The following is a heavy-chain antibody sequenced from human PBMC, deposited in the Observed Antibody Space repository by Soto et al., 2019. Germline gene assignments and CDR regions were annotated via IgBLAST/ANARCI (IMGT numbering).Heavy chain of an antibody. CDR3: ARDNCSGGSCYSDAYMDV. V-gene: IGHV1-2*04. D-gene: IGHD2-15*01. CDR1: GYTFTGYY. Sequence: EASFKVSGKASGYTFTGYYIHWVRQAPGQGLEWMGWINPNSGGTSYAQTFQGWVTMTRDTSISTAYMELSRLISDDTAVYYCARDNCSGGSCYSDAYMDVSRQWSTVTVS. CDR2: INPNSGGT. J-gene: IGHJ6*02.